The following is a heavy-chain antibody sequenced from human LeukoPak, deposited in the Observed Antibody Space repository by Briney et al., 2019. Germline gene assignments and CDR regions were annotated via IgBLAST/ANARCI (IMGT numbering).Heavy chain of an antibody. J-gene: IGHJ5*02. CDR1: GFTFSSYW. CDR2: IASDGSST. Sequence: PGGSLRLSCAASGFTFSSYWMNWVRQAPGKGLVWVSRIASDGSSTTYADSVKGRFSISRDNAKNTLYLQMDSLRPEDTAVYYCAKDWGSSGWYNYFDPWGQGTLVTVSS. CDR3: AKDWGSSGWYNYFDP. V-gene: IGHV3-74*01. D-gene: IGHD6-19*01.